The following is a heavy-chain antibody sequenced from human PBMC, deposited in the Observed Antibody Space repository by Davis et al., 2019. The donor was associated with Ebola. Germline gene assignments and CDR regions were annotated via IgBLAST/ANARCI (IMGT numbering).Heavy chain of an antibody. Sequence: GGSLRLSCAASGFTFSSYSMNWVRQAPGKGLEWVSYISSSNSTIYYADSVKGRFTISRDNSKNTLYLQMSSLRAEDTAVYYCAREWVGLYGMDVWGKGTTVTVSS. CDR3: AREWVGLYGMDV. D-gene: IGHD3/OR15-3a*01. J-gene: IGHJ6*04. CDR2: ISSSNSTI. V-gene: IGHV3-48*01. CDR1: GFTFSSYS.